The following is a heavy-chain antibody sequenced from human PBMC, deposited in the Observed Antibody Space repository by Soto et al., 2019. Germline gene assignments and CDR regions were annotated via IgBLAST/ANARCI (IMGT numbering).Heavy chain of an antibody. CDR3: ARVTSMVRGVIDNWFDP. D-gene: IGHD3-10*01. CDR2: IIPMYGPA. CDR1: GGTFRRYA. Sequence: QVPLVQAGGGVKEPWASVAVSRQASGGTFRRYAIHWVRQAPGQGLGWMGGIIPMYGPAKYAQRFQGRVTITADESTTTVYMELTRLTSQDTAVYYCARVTSMVRGVIDNWFDPWGHGTLVTVSS. J-gene: IGHJ5*02. V-gene: IGHV1-69*01.